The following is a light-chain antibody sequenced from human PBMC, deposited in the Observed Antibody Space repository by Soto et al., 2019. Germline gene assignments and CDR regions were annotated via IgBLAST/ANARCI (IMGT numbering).Light chain of an antibody. CDR1: SSDVGGYNY. J-gene: IGLJ1*01. Sequence: QSALTQPPSASGSPGQSVTISCTGTSSDVGGYNYVSWYQQHPGKAPKLMIYEVSKRTAGVHDRCSGAKSGNTASLTVSGLQAEDEADYYCSSYAGSNNFGVFGTGTKVTVL. V-gene: IGLV2-8*01. CDR2: EVS. CDR3: SSYAGSNNFGV.